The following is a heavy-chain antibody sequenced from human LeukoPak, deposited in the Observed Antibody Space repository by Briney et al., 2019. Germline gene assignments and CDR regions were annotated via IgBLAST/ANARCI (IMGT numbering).Heavy chain of an antibody. CDR3: ARQKISHGNFDF. V-gene: IGHV3-13*01. Sequence: GGSLRLSCAASGFTLSSHAMHWVRQATGKGLEWVSAIGIAGDTFYPGSVKGRFTISRENADNSLYLQMNSLRAEDTAMYYCARQKISHGNFDFWGQGTLVTVSS. J-gene: IGHJ4*02. CDR2: IGIAGDT. D-gene: IGHD1-26*01. CDR1: GFTLSSHA.